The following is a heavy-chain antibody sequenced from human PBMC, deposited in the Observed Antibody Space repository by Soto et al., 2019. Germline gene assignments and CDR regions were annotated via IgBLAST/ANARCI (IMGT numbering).Heavy chain of an antibody. CDR1: GYTFTNYW. J-gene: IGHJ6*02. Sequence: PGESLKISCKGSGYTFTNYWVGWVRQMPGKGLEWMGIIYPGDSDTKYNPSFQGQVTISADKSITTTYLQWSSLKASDTAIYYCAASIFYYGMDVWGQGTTVTVSS. CDR3: AASIFYYGMDV. V-gene: IGHV5-51*01. CDR2: IYPGDSDT.